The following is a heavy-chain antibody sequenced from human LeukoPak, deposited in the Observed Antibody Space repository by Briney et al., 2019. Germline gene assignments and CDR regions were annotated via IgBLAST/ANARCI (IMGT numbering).Heavy chain of an antibody. D-gene: IGHD4-17*01. CDR3: SKDPNGDYVGAFDM. CDR2: ISGSGGST. V-gene: IGHV3-23*01. J-gene: IGHJ3*02. CDR1: GFTFSSYA. Sequence: GGSLRLSCAASGFTFSSYAMSWVRQAPGKGPEWVSAISGSGGSTYYADSVKGRFSVSRDNSQNTVFLHMNSLRADDTALYYCSKDPNGDYVGAFDMWGPGTMVTVSS.